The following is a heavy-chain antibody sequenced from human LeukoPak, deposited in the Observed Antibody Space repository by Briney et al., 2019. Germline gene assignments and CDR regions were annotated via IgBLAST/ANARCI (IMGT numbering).Heavy chain of an antibody. V-gene: IGHV1-18*03. CDR2: ISAYNGNT. CDR1: GYTFTSYG. CDR3: ARDQDPITMVRGVIIPVGY. J-gene: IGHJ4*02. Sequence: ASVKVSCKASGYTFTSYGISWVRQAPGQGLEWMGWISAYNGNTNYAQKLQGRVTMTTDTSTSTAYMELRSLRSDDMAVYYCARDQDPITMVRGVIIPVGYWGQGTLVTVSS. D-gene: IGHD3-10*01.